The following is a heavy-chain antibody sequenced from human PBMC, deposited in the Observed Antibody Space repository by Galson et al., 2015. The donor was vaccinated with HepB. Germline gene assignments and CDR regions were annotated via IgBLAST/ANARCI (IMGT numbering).Heavy chain of an antibody. J-gene: IGHJ4*02. Sequence: SVKVSCKASGYRFTRYSIHWVRQAPGQGLEWMGWISDYNGNTNYAQNLQDRVTMTTDTATSTAYMELRGRRSDDTAVYYCARERGEADYSGYGKYYFDYWVQGTLVTVSS. V-gene: IGHV1-18*01. D-gene: IGHD5-12*01. CDR3: ARERGEADYSGYGKYYFDY. CDR1: GYRFTRYS. CDR2: ISDYNGNT.